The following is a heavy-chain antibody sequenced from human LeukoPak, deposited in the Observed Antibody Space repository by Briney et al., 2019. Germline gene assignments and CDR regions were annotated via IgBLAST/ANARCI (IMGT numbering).Heavy chain of an antibody. CDR1: GGSFSSGSYY. Sequence: SETLSLTCTVSGGSFSSGSYYWSWIRQPPGKGLEWIGYIYYSGSTNYNPSLKSRVTISVDTSKNQFSLKLSSVTAADTAVYYCARGAYYYGSGSPNDAFDIWGQGTMVTVSS. D-gene: IGHD3-10*01. CDR3: ARGAYYYGSGSPNDAFDI. V-gene: IGHV4-61*01. CDR2: IYYSGST. J-gene: IGHJ3*02.